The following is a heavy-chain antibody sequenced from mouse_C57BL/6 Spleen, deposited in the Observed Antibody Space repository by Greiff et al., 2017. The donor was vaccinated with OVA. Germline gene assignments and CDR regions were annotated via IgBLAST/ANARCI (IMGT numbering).Heavy chain of an antibody. CDR2: IYPRDGST. CDR1: GYTFTSYD. D-gene: IGHD1-1*01. J-gene: IGHJ1*03. CDR3: ARQIYYYGSSSSYWYFDV. V-gene: IGHV1-85*01. Sequence: VMLVESGPELVKPGASVKLSCKASGYTFTSYDINWVKQRPGQGLEWIGWIYPRDGSTKYNEKFKGKATLTVDTSSSTAYMELHSLTSEDSAVYFCARQIYYYGSSSSYWYFDVWGTGTTVTVSS.